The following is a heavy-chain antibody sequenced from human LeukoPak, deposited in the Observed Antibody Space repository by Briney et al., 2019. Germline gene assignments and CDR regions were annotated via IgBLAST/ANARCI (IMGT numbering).Heavy chain of an antibody. CDR1: GFTFSSYS. J-gene: IGHJ3*01. Sequence: GRSLRLSCAASGFTFSSYSMNWVRQAPGKGLEWVSSISSSSSHIYYADSVKGRFTISRDNAKNSLYLQMNSLRAEDTAVYYCARVGREIGIPFWGQGTMVTVSS. V-gene: IGHV3-21*01. CDR3: ARVGREIGIPF. D-gene: IGHD1-26*01. CDR2: ISSSSSHI.